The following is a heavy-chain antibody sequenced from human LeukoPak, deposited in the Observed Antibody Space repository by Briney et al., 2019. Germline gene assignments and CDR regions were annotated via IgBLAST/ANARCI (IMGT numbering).Heavy chain of an antibody. J-gene: IGHJ4*02. Sequence: SETLSLTCAVYGGSFSDYYWSWIRQPPGKGLEWIGEINHSGSTNYKPSLRSRVTISVDTSKNQFSLKLSSVTAADTAVYYCARHGIYVGSGWSFGFWAQGTLVTVSS. D-gene: IGHD6-19*01. V-gene: IGHV4-34*01. CDR1: GGSFSDYY. CDR2: INHSGST. CDR3: ARHGIYVGSGWSFGF.